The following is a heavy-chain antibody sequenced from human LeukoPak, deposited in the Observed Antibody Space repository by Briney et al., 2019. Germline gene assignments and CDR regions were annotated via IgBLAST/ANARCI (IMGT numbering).Heavy chain of an antibody. CDR3: AKDNRRHYTSGPNPDSLH. V-gene: IGHV3-9*01. CDR1: GFTFDDYA. CDR2: ISWNSGTI. D-gene: IGHD6-19*01. J-gene: IGHJ4*02. Sequence: PGRSLRLSCAASGFTFDDYAMHWVRQPPGKGLEWVSGISWNSGTIDYADSVRGRFTISRDNAKNSLYLQMDGLRVEDTAFYYCAKDNRRHYTSGPNPDSLHWGQGALVTVSS.